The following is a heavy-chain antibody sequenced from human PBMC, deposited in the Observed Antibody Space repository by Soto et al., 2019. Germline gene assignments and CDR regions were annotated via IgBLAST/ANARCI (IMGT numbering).Heavy chain of an antibody. CDR2: IIPIFGTA. D-gene: IGHD3-3*01. J-gene: IGHJ4*02. CDR1: GGTFSSYA. V-gene: IGHV1-69*13. Sequence: SVKVSCKASGGTFSSYAISWVRQAPGQGLEWMGGIIPIFGTANYAQKFQGRVTITADESTSTAYMELSSLRSEDTAVYYCARGRLRFLEWLLDQYYFDYWGQGTLVTVSS. CDR3: ARGRLRFLEWLLDQYYFDY.